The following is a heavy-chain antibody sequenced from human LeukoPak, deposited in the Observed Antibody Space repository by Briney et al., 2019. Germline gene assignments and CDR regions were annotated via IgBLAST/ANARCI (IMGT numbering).Heavy chain of an antibody. CDR3: ARGEFGTMVRGVIRTTDDYYYYMDV. CDR1: GGALSSYY. CDR2: IYYSGST. D-gene: IGHD3-10*01. Sequence: SETLSLTCTVSGGALSSYYWSWIRQPPGNGLEWIGYIYYSGSTNYNPSLKSRVTISVDTSKNQFSLKLSSVTAADTAVYYCARGEFGTMVRGVIRTTDDYYYYMDVWGKGTTVTVSS. V-gene: IGHV4-59*12. J-gene: IGHJ6*03.